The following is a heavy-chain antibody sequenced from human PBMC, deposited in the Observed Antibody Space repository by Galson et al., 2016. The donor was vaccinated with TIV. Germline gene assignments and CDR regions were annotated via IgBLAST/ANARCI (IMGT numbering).Heavy chain of an antibody. Sequence: SLRLSCAVSGFTFSNAWMTWVRQAPGRGLEWVDRIKSKPDGATTAYAAPVKGRFSISRDDSKDTVYLQMNNLKTEDTALYFCTTDLGYCLTTSCSLGLDSWGQGTLVTVSS. CDR2: IKSKPDGATT. D-gene: IGHD2-2*01. CDR1: GFTFSNAW. J-gene: IGHJ4*02. V-gene: IGHV3-15*01. CDR3: TTDLGYCLTTSCSLGLDS.